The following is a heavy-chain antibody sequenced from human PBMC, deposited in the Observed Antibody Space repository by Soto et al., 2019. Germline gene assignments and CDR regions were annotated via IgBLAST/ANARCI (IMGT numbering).Heavy chain of an antibody. CDR3: ARPIQYYFDTSAQSAWFDP. V-gene: IGHV1-69*13. CDR1: GGTFGSPA. Sequence: SVKVSCKTSGGTFGSPAISWVRQAPGQGLEWMGGIIPIFSTPNYAQKFQGRVTITADESTSTAYMELSSLRSEDTAVYYCARPIQYYFDTSAQSAWFDPWGQGTLVTVSS. CDR2: IIPIFSTP. D-gene: IGHD3-22*01. J-gene: IGHJ5*02.